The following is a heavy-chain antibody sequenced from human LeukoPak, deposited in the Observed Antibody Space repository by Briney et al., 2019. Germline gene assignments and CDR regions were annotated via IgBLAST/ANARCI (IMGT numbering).Heavy chain of an antibody. CDR1: GFTFSRYW. V-gene: IGHV3-7*01. J-gene: IGHJ5*02. CDR2: IKQDGRDK. CDR3: ARDRSVAGTTVVEGASYNWFDP. Sequence: GGSLGLSCAASGFTFSRYWMRWGCPAPGKGLQRVASIKQDGRDKYSVDSVKGRFTISRDKAKNSLFLQMNSLRAAETALYFCARDRSVAGTTVVEGASYNWFDPWGQGTLVTVSS. D-gene: IGHD6-19*01.